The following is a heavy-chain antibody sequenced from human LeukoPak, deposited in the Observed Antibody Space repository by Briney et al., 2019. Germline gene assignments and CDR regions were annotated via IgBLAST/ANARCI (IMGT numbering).Heavy chain of an antibody. V-gene: IGHV4-34*01. Sequence: SETLSLTCAVYGGSFSGYYWSWIRQPPGKGLEWIGEINHSGSTNYNPSLKSRVTISVDTSKNQFSLKLSSVTAADTAVYYCARRGYSSSWYLYYFDYWGQGTLVTVSS. CDR1: GGSFSGYY. D-gene: IGHD6-13*01. CDR2: INHSGST. CDR3: ARRGYSSSWYLYYFDY. J-gene: IGHJ4*02.